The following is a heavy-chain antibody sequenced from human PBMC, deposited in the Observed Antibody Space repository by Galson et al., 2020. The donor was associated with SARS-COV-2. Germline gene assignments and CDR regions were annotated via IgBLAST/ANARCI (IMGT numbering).Heavy chain of an antibody. CDR1: GDSISTYY. Sequence: SETLSLTCTVSGDSISTYYWTWIRQPPGKGLEWIGYIYYTGHTNYNPSLKSRLTMSVDTSKNNFSLKLNSVTAADTAVYYCARGVGQMGYYFDTWGQGALVTVSS. D-gene: IGHD1-26*01. CDR3: ARGVGQMGYYFDT. CDR2: IYYTGHT. V-gene: IGHV4-59*01. J-gene: IGHJ4*02.